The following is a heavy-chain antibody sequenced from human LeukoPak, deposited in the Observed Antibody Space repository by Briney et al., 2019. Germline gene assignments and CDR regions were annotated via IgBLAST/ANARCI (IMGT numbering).Heavy chain of an antibody. D-gene: IGHD1-7*01. CDR1: GGSISSYY. J-gene: IGHJ4*02. CDR3: AGGITGTKRSFDY. CDR2: IYYSGST. Sequence: SETLSLTCTVSGGSISSYYWSWIRQPPGKGLEWIGYIYYSGSTNYNPSLKSRVTISVDTSKNQFSLKLSSVTAADTAVYYCAGGITGTKRSFDYWGQGTLVTVSS. V-gene: IGHV4-59*01.